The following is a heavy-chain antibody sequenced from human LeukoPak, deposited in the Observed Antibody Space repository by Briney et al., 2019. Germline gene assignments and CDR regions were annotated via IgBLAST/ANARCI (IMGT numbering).Heavy chain of an antibody. Sequence: SVKVSCKSSVYTFTGHHMNWVRLAPGQGLEWMGWINPTGGTTYAQKFQHRVTITRDTSINTAYMELSGLRSDDTAVYYCARDLGWSSSHWGQGTLVTVSS. V-gene: IGHV1-2*02. CDR2: INPTGGT. CDR1: VYTFTGHH. D-gene: IGHD6-6*01. J-gene: IGHJ4*02. CDR3: ARDLGWSSSH.